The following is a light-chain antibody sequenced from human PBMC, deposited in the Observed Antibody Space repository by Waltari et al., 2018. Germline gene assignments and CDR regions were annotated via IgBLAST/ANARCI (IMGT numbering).Light chain of an antibody. V-gene: IGLV2-18*02. Sequence: QSALTQPPSVSGSPGQSVTISCTATSSDFGNYNRVSWYQQSPGTAPKLMIYDVTNRPSGAPHRFSGSKSGNTASLTISGLQAEDEADYYCSSPTTSITWVFGGGTKLTVL. J-gene: IGLJ3*02. CDR2: DVT. CDR3: SSPTTSITWV. CDR1: SSDFGNYNR.